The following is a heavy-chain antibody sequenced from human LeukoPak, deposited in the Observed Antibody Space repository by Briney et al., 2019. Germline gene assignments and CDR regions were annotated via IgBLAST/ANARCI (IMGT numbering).Heavy chain of an antibody. CDR2: ISGEGIYT. CDR1: GFTFSNYA. J-gene: IGHJ4*02. Sequence: GGSLRLSCAASGFTFSNYAMTWVRQAPGKGLQWVSAISGEGIYTYYIDSVKGRFTTSRDNSKNTLFLQMNSLRADDTAGYYCAKNYGTSRPFYDYWGQGIVVTVSS. CDR3: AKNYGTSRPFYDY. V-gene: IGHV3-23*01. D-gene: IGHD4-17*01.